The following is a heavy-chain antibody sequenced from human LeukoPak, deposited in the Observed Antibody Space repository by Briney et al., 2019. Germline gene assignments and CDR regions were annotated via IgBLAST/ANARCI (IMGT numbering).Heavy chain of an antibody. V-gene: IGHV4-59*01. D-gene: IGHD3-22*01. CDR1: GGSISSYY. CDR2: IYYSGST. Sequence: SSETLSLTCTVSGGSISSYYWSWIRQPPGKGLEWIGYIYYSGSTNYNPSLKSRVTISVDTSKNQFSLKLSSVTAADTAVYYCARDSSGYAQLDYWGQGTLVTVSS. CDR3: ARDSSGYAQLDY. J-gene: IGHJ4*02.